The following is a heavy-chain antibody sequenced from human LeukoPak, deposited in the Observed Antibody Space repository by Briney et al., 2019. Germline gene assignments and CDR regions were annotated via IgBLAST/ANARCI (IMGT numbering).Heavy chain of an antibody. CDR2: IDPNGGRT. CDR3: MRALTISGIGPPPA. D-gene: IGHD3-3*01. Sequence: ASVKVSCKASGSTFTKYVIHWVRQAPGQGFEWVGGIDPNGGRTFHAQKFQDRVTLTRDLSPTTVYMELSSLREEDTAVYYCMRALTISGIGPPPAWGQGTLLTVSS. J-gene: IGHJ5*02. V-gene: IGHV1-46*01. CDR1: GSTFTKYV.